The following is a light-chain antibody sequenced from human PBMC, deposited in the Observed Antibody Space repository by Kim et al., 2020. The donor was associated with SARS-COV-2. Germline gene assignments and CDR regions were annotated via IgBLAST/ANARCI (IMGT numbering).Light chain of an antibody. CDR1: QNVGSD. J-gene: IGKJ4*01. V-gene: IGKV3-15*01. CDR2: DAS. Sequence: SAYPGDSATLSGRASQNVGSDVAWYQHKPGQGPRLLIYDASTRAAGIAARFTGGGSGTDFTLNISSLQPDDFAVYYRPQYTSWLTFGGGTKVDIK. CDR3: PQYTSWLT.